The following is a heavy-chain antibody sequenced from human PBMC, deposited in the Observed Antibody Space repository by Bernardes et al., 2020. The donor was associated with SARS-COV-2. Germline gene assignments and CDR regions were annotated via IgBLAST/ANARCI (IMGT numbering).Heavy chain of an antibody. D-gene: IGHD3-22*01. J-gene: IGHJ4*02. CDR3: ATELQYDNIY. CDR2: ISAIRNT. Sequence: VGSLSLSCATSGITFSTSDMAWVRQAPGKGLEWVSTISAIRNTHYADPVKGRFIISRDDAKNALYLQMNSLRADDTATYYCATELQYDNIYWGQGALVTVSS. V-gene: IGHV3-23*01. CDR1: GITFSTSD.